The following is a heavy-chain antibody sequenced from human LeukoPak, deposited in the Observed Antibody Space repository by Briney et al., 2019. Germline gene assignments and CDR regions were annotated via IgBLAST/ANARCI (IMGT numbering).Heavy chain of an antibody. V-gene: IGHV3-21*01. CDR1: GFTFSSYS. CDR2: ISSSSSYI. Sequence: NPGGSLRLSCAASGFTFSSYSMNWVRQAPGKGLEWVSSISSSSSYIYYADSVKGRFTISRDNSKNTLYLQMNSLRAEDTAVYYCARATGYSSSWYLLDYWGQGTLVTVSS. CDR3: ARATGYSSSWYLLDY. J-gene: IGHJ4*02. D-gene: IGHD6-13*01.